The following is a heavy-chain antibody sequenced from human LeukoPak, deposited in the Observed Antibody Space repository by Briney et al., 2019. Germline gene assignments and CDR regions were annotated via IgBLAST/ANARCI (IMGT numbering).Heavy chain of an antibody. Sequence: ASVNVSCKASGYTFTIYYMHWVRQAPGQGLEWMGIINPSGGSTSYAQKFQGRVTMTRDTSTSTVYMELSSLRSEDTAVYYCARDDCSGGSCYLFLQRSAFDYWGQGTLVTVSS. CDR1: GYTFTIYY. V-gene: IGHV1-46*01. D-gene: IGHD2-15*01. CDR3: ARDDCSGGSCYLFLQRSAFDY. CDR2: INPSGGST. J-gene: IGHJ4*02.